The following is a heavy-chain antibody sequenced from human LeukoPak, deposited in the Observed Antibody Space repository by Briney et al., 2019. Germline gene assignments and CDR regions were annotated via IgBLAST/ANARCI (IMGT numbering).Heavy chain of an antibody. CDR1: GFIFSSYG. CDR2: ITLSGTNT. V-gene: IGHV3-48*03. J-gene: IGHJ4*02. Sequence: GSLRLSCAASGFIFSSYGMQWVRQAPGKGLEWISYITLSGTNTYYADSVKGRFTISRDNAKTALSLQMNSLRAEDTAVYYCVVHSATSCYWGQGTLVTVSS. D-gene: IGHD1-26*01. CDR3: VVHSATSCY.